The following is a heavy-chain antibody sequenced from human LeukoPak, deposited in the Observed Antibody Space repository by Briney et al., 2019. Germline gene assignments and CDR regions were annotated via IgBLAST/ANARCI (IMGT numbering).Heavy chain of an antibody. V-gene: IGHV3-23*01. D-gene: IGHD2-2*02. CDR2: ISGSGGST. CDR1: VFTFSSYA. Sequence: PGGSLRLSCAAYVFTFSSYAMSWVRQAPGKGLEWVSAISGSGGSTYYADSVKGRFTISSDNSKNTLYLQMNSLRAEDTAVYYCGKDVHSYCSGTRCHIVDYWGQGGLVSVS. J-gene: IGHJ4*02. CDR3: GKDVHSYCSGTRCHIVDY.